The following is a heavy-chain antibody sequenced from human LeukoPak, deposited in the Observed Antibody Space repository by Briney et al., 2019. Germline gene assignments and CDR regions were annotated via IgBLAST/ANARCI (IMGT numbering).Heavy chain of an antibody. V-gene: IGHV1-8*01. J-gene: IGHJ6*03. Sequence: ASVKVSCKASGYTFTSYDINWVRQATGQGLEWMGWMNPNSGNTGYAQKFQGRVTMTRNTSISTAYMELSSLRSEDTAVYYCARGQSLRNPLMGYYYMDVWGKGTTVTVSS. CDR3: ARGQSLRNPLMGYYYMDV. D-gene: IGHD1-14*01. CDR2: MNPNSGNT. CDR1: GYTFTSYD.